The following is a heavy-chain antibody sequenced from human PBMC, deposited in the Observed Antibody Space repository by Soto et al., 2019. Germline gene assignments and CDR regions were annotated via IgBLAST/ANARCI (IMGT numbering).Heavy chain of an antibody. CDR3: ATPALYSSGWLPRDAFDI. CDR1: GYTLTELS. D-gene: IGHD6-19*01. J-gene: IGHJ3*02. CDR2: FDPEDGET. Sequence: GASVKVSCKVSGYTLTELSMHWVRQAPGKGLEWMGGFDPEDGETIYAQKFQGRVTMTEDTSTDTAYMELSSLISEDTAVYYCATPALYSSGWLPRDAFDIWGQGTMVTVSS. V-gene: IGHV1-24*01.